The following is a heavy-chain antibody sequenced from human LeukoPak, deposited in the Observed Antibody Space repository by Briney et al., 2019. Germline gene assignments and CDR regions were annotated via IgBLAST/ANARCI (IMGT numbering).Heavy chain of an antibody. CDR3: AKDFYLIAAAGTPFDY. Sequence: PGGSLRLSCAASGFTFSSYAVSWVRQAPGKGLEWVSAISGSGGSTYYADSVKGRFTISRDNSKNTLYLQMNSLRAEDTAVYYCAKDFYLIAAAGTPFDYWGQGTLVTVSS. CDR2: ISGSGGST. V-gene: IGHV3-23*01. J-gene: IGHJ4*02. D-gene: IGHD6-13*01. CDR1: GFTFSSYA.